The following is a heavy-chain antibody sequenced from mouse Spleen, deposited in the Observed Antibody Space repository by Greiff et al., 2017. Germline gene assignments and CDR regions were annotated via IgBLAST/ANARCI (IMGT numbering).Heavy chain of an antibody. Sequence: VHLVESGAELVRPGASVKLSCKASGYTFTDYYINWVKQRPGQGLEWIARIYPGSGNTYYNEKFKGKATLTAEKSSSTAYMQLSSLTSEDSAVYFCARAWETYYFDYWGQGTTLTVSS. D-gene: IGHD4-1*01. CDR1: GYTFTDYY. V-gene: IGHV1-76*01. CDR2: IYPGSGNT. CDR3: ARAWETYYFDY. J-gene: IGHJ2*01.